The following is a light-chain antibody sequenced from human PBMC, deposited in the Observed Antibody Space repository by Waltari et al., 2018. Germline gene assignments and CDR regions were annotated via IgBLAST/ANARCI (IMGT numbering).Light chain of an antibody. J-gene: IGLJ7*01. V-gene: IGLV1-51*02. Sequence: QSVLTQPPSVSAAPGQRVTISCSVASSNIGNNYVSWYRQFPGTAPKLLIYENTERPSGIPGRFSGSKSGTSATLDITGLQAGDEADYYCGTWDSSLSGAVFGGGTHLTVL. CDR3: GTWDSSLSGAV. CDR2: ENT. CDR1: SSNIGNNY.